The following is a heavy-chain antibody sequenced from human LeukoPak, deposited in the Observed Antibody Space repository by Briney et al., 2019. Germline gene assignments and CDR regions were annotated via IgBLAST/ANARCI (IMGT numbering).Heavy chain of an antibody. V-gene: IGHV1-69*01. J-gene: IGHJ4*02. CDR1: GGTFSSYA. CDR3: ARDLDYGGNGGLDY. D-gene: IGHD4-23*01. Sequence: GASVKVSCKASGGTFSSYAISWVRQAPGQGLEWMGGIIPIFGTANYAQKFQGRVTITADESTSTAYMELSSLRSEDTAVYYCARDLDYGGNGGLDYWGQGTLVTVSS. CDR2: IIPIFGTA.